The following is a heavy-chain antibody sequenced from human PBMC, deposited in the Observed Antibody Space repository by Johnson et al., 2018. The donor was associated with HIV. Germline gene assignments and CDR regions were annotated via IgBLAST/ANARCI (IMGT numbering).Heavy chain of an antibody. J-gene: IGHJ3*02. CDR1: GFTVSSNY. D-gene: IGHD1-26*01. V-gene: IGHV3-7*03. Sequence: VQLVESGGGVVRPGGSLRLSCAASGFTVSSNYMSWVRQAPGKGLEWVANIKQDGSDKYYVGSVKGRFTISRDNAEKSLYLQMNSLRAEDTAVYYCARDQEWELRLTWGGDPFDIWGQGTMVTVSS. CDR2: IKQDGSDK. CDR3: ARDQEWELRLTWGGDPFDI.